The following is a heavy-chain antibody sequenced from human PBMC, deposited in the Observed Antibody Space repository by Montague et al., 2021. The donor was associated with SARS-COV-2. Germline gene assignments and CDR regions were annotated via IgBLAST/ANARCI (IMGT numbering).Heavy chain of an antibody. Sequence: SETLSLTCTVSGGSISSSSYYWGWIRQPPGKGLVWIGSIYYSGSTYYNPSLKSRVTISVDTSKNQFSLKLSSVTAADTAVYSCASPTYYYDSSGSDAFDIWGQGTMVTVSS. J-gene: IGHJ3*02. CDR3: ASPTYYYDSSGSDAFDI. CDR2: IYYSGST. V-gene: IGHV4-39*01. D-gene: IGHD3-22*01. CDR1: GGSISSSSYY.